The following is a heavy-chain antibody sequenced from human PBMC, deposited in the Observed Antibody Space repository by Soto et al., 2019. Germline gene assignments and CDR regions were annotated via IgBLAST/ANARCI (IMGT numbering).Heavy chain of an antibody. D-gene: IGHD5-18*01. CDR2: MYHSGST. CDR1: GGSISSGGYS. CDR3: ARGVTTMGNLVAWFYP. Sequence: SETLSLTCTVSGGSISSGGYSWSWIRLPPGKGLEWIGYMYHSGSTYYNPSLKSRVTISIDRSKNQFSLKLSPVTAADTAVYYCARGVTTMGNLVAWFYPWGQGTLVTVSS. J-gene: IGHJ5*02. V-gene: IGHV4-30-2*01.